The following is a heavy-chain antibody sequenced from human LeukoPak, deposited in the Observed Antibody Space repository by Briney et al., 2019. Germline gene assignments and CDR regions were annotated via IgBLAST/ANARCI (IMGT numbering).Heavy chain of an antibody. CDR2: ISYDGSNK. J-gene: IGHJ4*02. CDR1: GFTFSSYG. CDR3: AKEGGITIFWGYFDY. V-gene: IGHV3-30*18. D-gene: IGHD3-9*01. Sequence: PGGSLRLSCAASGFTFSSYGMHWVRQAPGKGLEWVAVISYDGSNKYYADSVKGRFTISRDNSKNTLYLQMNSLRAEDTAVYYCAKEGGITIFWGYFDYWGQGTLVTVSS.